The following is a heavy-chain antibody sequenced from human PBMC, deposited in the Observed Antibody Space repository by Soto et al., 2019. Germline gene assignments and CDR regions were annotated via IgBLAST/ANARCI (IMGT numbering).Heavy chain of an antibody. D-gene: IGHD2-15*01. Sequence: GASVKVSCKASGGTFSSYAISWVRQAPGQGLEWMGGIIPIFGTANYAQKFQGRVTITADESMSTAYMELSSLRSEDTAVYYCARDGWGYCSGGSCYPPYFDYWGQGTLVTVSS. J-gene: IGHJ4*02. V-gene: IGHV1-69*13. CDR1: GGTFSSYA. CDR2: IIPIFGTA. CDR3: ARDGWGYCSGGSCYPPYFDY.